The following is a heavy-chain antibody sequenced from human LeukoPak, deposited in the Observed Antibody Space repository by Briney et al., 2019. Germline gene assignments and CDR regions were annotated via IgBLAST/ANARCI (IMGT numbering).Heavy chain of an antibody. J-gene: IGHJ3*02. CDR2: INHSGST. Sequence: SETLSLTCAVYGGSFSGYYWSWIRQPPGKGLEWIGEINHSGSTNYNPSLKSRVTISVDTSKNQFSLKLSSVTAADTAVYYCARGKRRYFQKDAFDIWGQGTVVTVSS. CDR1: GGSFSGYY. D-gene: IGHD3-9*01. CDR3: ARGKRRYFQKDAFDI. V-gene: IGHV4-34*01.